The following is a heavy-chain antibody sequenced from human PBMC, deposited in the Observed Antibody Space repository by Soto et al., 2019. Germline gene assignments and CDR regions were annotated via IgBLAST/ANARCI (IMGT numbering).Heavy chain of an antibody. CDR1: GFTFSSYG. CDR2: IWYDGSNK. D-gene: IGHD2-2*01. V-gene: IGHV3-33*01. Sequence: QVQLVESGGGVVQPGRSLRLSCAASGFTFSSYGMHWVRQAPGKGLEWVAVIWYDGSNKYYADSVKGRFTISRDNSKNTLYLQMNSLRAEDTAVYYCARAMGDCSSTSCHDHYYYYMDVWGKGTTVTVSS. J-gene: IGHJ6*03. CDR3: ARAMGDCSSTSCHDHYYYYMDV.